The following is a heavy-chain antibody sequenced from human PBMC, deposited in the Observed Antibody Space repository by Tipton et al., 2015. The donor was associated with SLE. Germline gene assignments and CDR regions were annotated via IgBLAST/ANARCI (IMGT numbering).Heavy chain of an antibody. V-gene: IGHV4-30-4*01. CDR2: INHSGST. CDR3: ARYRAAGYFDY. CDR1: GGSISSGDYY. J-gene: IGHJ4*02. Sequence: TLSLTCTVSGGSISSGDYYWSWIRQPPGKGLEWIGEINHSGSTNYNPSLKSRVTISVDTSKNQFSLKLSSVTAADTAVYYCARYRAAGYFDYRGQGTLVTVSS. D-gene: IGHD6-13*01.